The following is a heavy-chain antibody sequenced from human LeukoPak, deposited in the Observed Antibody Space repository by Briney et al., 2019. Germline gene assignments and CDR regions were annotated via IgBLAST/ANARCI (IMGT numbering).Heavy chain of an antibody. Sequence: GGSLRLSCAASEFTFSSYNMNWVRQAPGKGLEWVSFIYSGTIHYSDSVKGRFTISRDNSKNTLYLQMNSLRAEDTAVYYCARRAGAYSHPYDYWGQGTLVTVSS. D-gene: IGHD4/OR15-4a*01. CDR1: EFTFSSYN. V-gene: IGHV3-53*01. CDR2: IYSGTI. J-gene: IGHJ4*02. CDR3: ARRAGAYSHPYDY.